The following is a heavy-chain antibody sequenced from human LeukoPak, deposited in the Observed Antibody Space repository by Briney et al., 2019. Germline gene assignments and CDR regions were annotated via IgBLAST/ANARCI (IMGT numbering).Heavy chain of an antibody. CDR1: GGSISSYY. Sequence: SETLSLTCTVSGGSISSYYWSWIRQPPGKGLEWIGYIYYSGSTNYNPSLKSRVTISVHTSKNQFSLKLSSVTAADTAVYYCARVGTDYYGSGSYYSYFDYWGQGTLVTVSS. CDR2: IYYSGST. J-gene: IGHJ4*02. CDR3: ARVGTDYYGSGSYYSYFDY. D-gene: IGHD3-10*01. V-gene: IGHV4-59*01.